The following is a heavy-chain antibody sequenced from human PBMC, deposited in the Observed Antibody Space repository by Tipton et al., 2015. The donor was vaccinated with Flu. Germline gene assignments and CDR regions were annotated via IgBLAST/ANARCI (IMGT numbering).Heavy chain of an antibody. CDR1: GYTFTNYG. D-gene: IGHD6-13*01. CDR2: ISGYSGDT. V-gene: IGHV1-18*01. Sequence: QVQLVQSGGEVKKPGASARVSCKASGYTFTNYGISWVRQAPGQGLEWMGWISGYSGDTNSAQKFQGRVSMTTDTSTSTAYMELRTLRSDDTAVFYCARDVPFPYSSSWTKNYYYGMDVWGQGTTVTVS. CDR3: ARDVPFPYSSSWTKNYYYGMDV. J-gene: IGHJ6*02.